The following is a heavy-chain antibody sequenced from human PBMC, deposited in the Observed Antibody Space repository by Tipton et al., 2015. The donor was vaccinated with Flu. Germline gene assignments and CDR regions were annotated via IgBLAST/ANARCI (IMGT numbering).Heavy chain of an antibody. Sequence: TLSLTCTVSGGSISSYYWSWIRQPPGKGQEWIGYIYYSGSTNYNPSLKSRVTISVDTSKNQFSLKLSSVTAADTAVYYCAREGRGGTYFDYWGQGTLVTVSS. V-gene: IGHV4-59*01. CDR2: IYYSGST. CDR3: AREGRGGTYFDY. J-gene: IGHJ4*02. D-gene: IGHD3-10*01. CDR1: GGSISSYY.